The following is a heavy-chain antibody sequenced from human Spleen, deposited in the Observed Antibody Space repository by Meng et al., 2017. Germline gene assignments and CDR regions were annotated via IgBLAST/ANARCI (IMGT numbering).Heavy chain of an antibody. J-gene: IGHJ5*02. CDR1: GYTLTSAA. CDR2: ITPGSGNT. V-gene: IGHV1-3*01. CDR3: VRDFTSGSSGDP. D-gene: IGHD6-19*01. Sequence: VQLVQSGAEVKKPGASVKVSCKALGYTLTSAAIHWVRQAPGQSLEWMGWITPGSGNTKYSQKFQGRVTITRDTSASTAYMELSTLRSEDTAVYYCVRDFTSGSSGDPWGQGTLVTVSS.